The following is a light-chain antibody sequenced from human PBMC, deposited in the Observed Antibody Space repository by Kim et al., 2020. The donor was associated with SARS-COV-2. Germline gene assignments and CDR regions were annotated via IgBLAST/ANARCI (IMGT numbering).Light chain of an antibody. CDR3: QQYYSYPCS. V-gene: IGKV1-8*01. CDR2: AVS. CDR1: HDVSTY. Sequence: ASTGDRVNITCRASHDVSTYLAWYQHKPGKAPNLLMYAVSTLHSGVPSRFRGSGSGTDFTLTISCLQSEDFATYYCQQYYSYPCSFGQGTKLEI. J-gene: IGKJ2*04.